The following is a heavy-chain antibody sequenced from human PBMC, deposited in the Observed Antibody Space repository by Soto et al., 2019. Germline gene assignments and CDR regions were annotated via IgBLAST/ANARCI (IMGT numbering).Heavy chain of an antibody. Sequence: GSLRLSCTASGFTFGDYAMSWFRQAPGKGLEWVGFIRSKAYGGTTEYAASVKGRFTISRDDSKSIAYLQMNSLKTEDTAVYYCTSISGYYSDYYSYGMVVWGPGTSLTVSS. D-gene: IGHD3-22*01. CDR3: TSISGYYSDYYSYGMVV. CDR1: GFTFGDYA. J-gene: IGHJ6*02. CDR2: IRSKAYGGTT. V-gene: IGHV3-49*03.